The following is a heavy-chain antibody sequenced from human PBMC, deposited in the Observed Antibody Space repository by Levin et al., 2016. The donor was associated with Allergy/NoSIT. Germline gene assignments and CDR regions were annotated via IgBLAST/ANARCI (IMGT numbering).Heavy chain of an antibody. CDR1: GFTFSSYA. Sequence: GESLKISCAASGFTFSSYAMSWVRQAPGKGLEWVSAISGSGGSTYYADSVKGRFTISRDNSKNTLYLQMNSLRAEDTAVYYCAKWEYSSGWSYYFDYWGQGTLVTVSS. CDR3: AKWEYSSGWSYYFDY. CDR2: ISGSGGST. D-gene: IGHD6-19*01. V-gene: IGHV3-23*01. J-gene: IGHJ4*02.